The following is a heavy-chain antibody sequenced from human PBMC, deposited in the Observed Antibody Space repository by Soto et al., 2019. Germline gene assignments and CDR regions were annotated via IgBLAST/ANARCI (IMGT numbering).Heavy chain of an antibody. J-gene: IGHJ5*02. CDR3: AREARGLRYLKNWFDP. CDR2: INPSGGST. V-gene: IGHV1-46*01. CDR1: GYTFTSYY. D-gene: IGHD3-9*01. Sequence: ASVKVSCKASGYTFTSYYMHWVRQAPGQGLEWMGIINPSGGSTSYAQKFQGRVTMTRDTSTSTVYMELSSLRSEDTAVYYCAREARGLRYLKNWFDPWGQGTLVTVSS.